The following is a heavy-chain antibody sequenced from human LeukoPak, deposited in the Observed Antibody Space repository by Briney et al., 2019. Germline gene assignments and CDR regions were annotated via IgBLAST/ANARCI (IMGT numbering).Heavy chain of an antibody. D-gene: IGHD2/OR15-2a*01. V-gene: IGHV3-23*01. Sequence: GGSLRLSCAASGFTFSTYSMNWVRQAPGKGLEWVSSVSGATGNSYYVGSVKGRFTISRDNSKNTLYLEMNSLRAEDTAIYYCAREGPRGNSQFDYWGQGTLVTVSS. CDR3: AREGPRGNSQFDY. J-gene: IGHJ4*02. CDR1: GFTFSTYS. CDR2: VSGATGNS.